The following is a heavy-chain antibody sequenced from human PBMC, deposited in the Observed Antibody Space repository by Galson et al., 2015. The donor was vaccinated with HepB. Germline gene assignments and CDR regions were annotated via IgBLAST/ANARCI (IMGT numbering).Heavy chain of an antibody. J-gene: IGHJ3*02. CDR2: ISYDGSNK. CDR3: AKAYSSSWVGGDAFVI. CDR1: GFTFSSYG. D-gene: IGHD6-13*01. Sequence: SLRLSCAASGFTFSSYGMHWVRQAPGKGLEWVAVISYDGSNKYYADSVKGRFTISRDNSKNTLYLQMNSLRAEDTAVYYCAKAYSSSWVGGDAFVIWCHGTMVT. V-gene: IGHV3-30*18.